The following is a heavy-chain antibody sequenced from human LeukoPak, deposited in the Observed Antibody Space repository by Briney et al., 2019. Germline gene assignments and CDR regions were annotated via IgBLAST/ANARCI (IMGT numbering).Heavy chain of an antibody. CDR3: AIPEKYSSSGNFDY. J-gene: IGHJ4*02. CDR1: GGSFSGYY. D-gene: IGHD6-6*01. V-gene: IGHV4-34*01. CDR2: INHSGST. Sequence: SETLSLTCAVYGGSFSGYYWSWIRQPPGKGLEWIGEINHSGSTNYNPSLKSRVTISVDTSKNQFSLKLSSVTAADTAVYYWAIPEKYSSSGNFDYWGQGTLVTVSS.